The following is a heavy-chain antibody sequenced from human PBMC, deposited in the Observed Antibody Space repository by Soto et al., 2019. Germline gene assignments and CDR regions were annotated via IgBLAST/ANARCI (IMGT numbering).Heavy chain of an antibody. V-gene: IGHV3-9*01. D-gene: IGHD6-19*01. CDR3: AKAGGRRGWGY. Sequence: EVQLVESGGGLVQPGRSLRLSFAASGFTFDDYAMHWVRQAPGKGLEWAAGISWYRGSIGYADSVKGRFTIPRDNAKNFRYRQMTRLMAVDTALYYCAKAGGRRGWGYWGQGTLVTVSS. J-gene: IGHJ4*02. CDR1: GFTFDDYA. CDR2: ISWYRGSI.